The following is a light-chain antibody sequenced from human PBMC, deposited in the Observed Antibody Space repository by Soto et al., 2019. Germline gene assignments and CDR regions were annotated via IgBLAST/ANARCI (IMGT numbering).Light chain of an antibody. CDR1: QSVSSDF. Sequence: ELVLTQSPDTLSLSPGERATLSCRASQSVSSDFLVWYQQKPGQAPRLLIYGASSRATGIPDTFSGGGSGTDFILSISRLEPEDFAVYYCQHYDNSPPSVTFGPGTKVDIK. V-gene: IGKV3-20*01. CDR2: GAS. J-gene: IGKJ3*01. CDR3: QHYDNSPPSVT.